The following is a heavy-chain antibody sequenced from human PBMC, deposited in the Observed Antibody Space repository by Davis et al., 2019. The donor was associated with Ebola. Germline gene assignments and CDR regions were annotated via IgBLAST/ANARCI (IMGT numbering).Heavy chain of an antibody. J-gene: IGHJ6*04. CDR3: ARDGRWFGELERYYYDAMDV. V-gene: IGHV3-74*03. Sequence: HTGGSLRLSCAASGFTFSIHWMHWIRQAPGKRLVWVSRIHPGGTLTLYADSVEGRFTISRDNAKNSLYLQMNSLRADDTAVYYCARDGRWFGELERYYYDAMDVWGKGTTVTVSS. CDR2: IHPGGTLT. CDR1: GFTFSIHW. D-gene: IGHD3-10*01.